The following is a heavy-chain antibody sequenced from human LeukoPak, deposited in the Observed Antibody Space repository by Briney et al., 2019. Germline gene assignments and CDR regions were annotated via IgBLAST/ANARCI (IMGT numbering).Heavy chain of an antibody. CDR2: INHSGST. V-gene: IGHV4-34*01. Sequence: SETLSLTCAVYGGSFSGYYWSWIRQPPGKGLEWIGEINHSGSTNYNPSLRSRVTISVDTSKNQFSLKLSSVTAADTAVYYCARGRGSSGHSAYWGQGTLVTVSS. CDR3: ARGRGSSGHSAY. D-gene: IGHD6-19*01. J-gene: IGHJ4*02. CDR1: GGSFSGYY.